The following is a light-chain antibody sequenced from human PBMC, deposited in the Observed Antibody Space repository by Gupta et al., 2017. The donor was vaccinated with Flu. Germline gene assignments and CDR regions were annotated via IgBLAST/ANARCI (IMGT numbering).Light chain of an antibody. CDR1: QSRVNNNRNNY. Sequence: QSRVNNNRNNYLDWYLQKPGKAPQLLIYMGSNLASGVPDRFSGSGSGTDFTLKISSVEPEDVGIYYCMQAFQTPLGFGGGTKVEIK. V-gene: IGKV2-28*01. CDR3: MQAFQTPLG. CDR2: MGS. J-gene: IGKJ4*01.